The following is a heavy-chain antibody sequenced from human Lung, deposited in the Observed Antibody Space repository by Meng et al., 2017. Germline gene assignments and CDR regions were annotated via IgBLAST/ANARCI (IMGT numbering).Heavy chain of an antibody. V-gene: IGHV4-34*01. CDR3: ARGPTTMAHDFDY. CDR2: INHSGST. J-gene: IGHJ4*02. Sequence: QGHVTQWGEGLLKPLETSSLTCGVSGGFFSDSYWSWIRQPPGKGLEWIGEINHSGSTNYNPSLESRATISVDTSQNNLSLKLSSVTAADSAVYYCARGPTTMAHDFDYWGQGTLVTVSS. D-gene: IGHD4-11*01. CDR1: GGFFSDSY.